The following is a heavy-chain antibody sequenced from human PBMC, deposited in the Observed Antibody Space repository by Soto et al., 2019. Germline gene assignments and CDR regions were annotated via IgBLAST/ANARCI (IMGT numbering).Heavy chain of an antibody. J-gene: IGHJ4*02. CDR1: GFTFSAHW. D-gene: IGHD3-10*01. CDR2: IKQDASDK. Sequence: EVQLVESGGGLVQPGGSLRLSCAASGFTFSAHWMNWVRQAPGKGLEWVASIKQDASDKKYVDSVKGRFTISRDNAKNSLYLQMNSLRAEYSAVYYCAGYNNLGYWGQGTLVTVSS. CDR3: AGYNNLGY. V-gene: IGHV3-7*03.